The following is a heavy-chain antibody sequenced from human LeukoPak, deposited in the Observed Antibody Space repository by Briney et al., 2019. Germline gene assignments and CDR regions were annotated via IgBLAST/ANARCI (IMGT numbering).Heavy chain of an antibody. CDR1: GYTFTVYN. CDR2: INPNSGGT. V-gene: IGHV1-2*06. D-gene: IGHD2-21*02. Sequence: GASGTLCCKASGYTFTVYNMHWVRQAPGQGLEWMGLINPNSGGTNYAQKFQGRVTMTRDTSISTAYMELSRLRSEDTAVYYCARVEYCGGDCNFDYWGEGTLVTVSS. CDR3: ARVEYCGGDCNFDY. J-gene: IGHJ4*02.